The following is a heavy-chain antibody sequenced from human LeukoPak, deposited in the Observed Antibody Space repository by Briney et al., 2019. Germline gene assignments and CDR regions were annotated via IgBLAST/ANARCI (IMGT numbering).Heavy chain of an antibody. CDR3: ARVSTNDRRNAFDI. J-gene: IGHJ3*02. CDR2: ITGDGGYT. CDR1: GFTFSTYV. Sequence: PRGSLRLSCAASGFTFSTYVMQWVRQAPGKGPEYVSAITGDGGYTYYANSVKGRFTISRDNSKKTLYLQMGSLRADDMAVYYCARVSTNDRRNAFDIWGQGTMVTVSS. D-gene: IGHD2-8*01. V-gene: IGHV3-64*01.